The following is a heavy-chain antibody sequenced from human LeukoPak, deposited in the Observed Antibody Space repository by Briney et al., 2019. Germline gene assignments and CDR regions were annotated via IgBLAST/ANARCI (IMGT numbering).Heavy chain of an antibody. CDR3: ARDTPPDY. V-gene: IGHV3-30-3*01. J-gene: IGHJ4*02. Sequence: GGSLRLSCAASGFTFSSYAMHWVRQAPGKGLEWVAVISYDGSNKYYADSVKGRFTISRDNSKNTLYLQMNSLRAEDTAVYYCARDTPPDYWGQGTLVTVSS. CDR1: GFTFSSYA. CDR2: ISYDGSNK.